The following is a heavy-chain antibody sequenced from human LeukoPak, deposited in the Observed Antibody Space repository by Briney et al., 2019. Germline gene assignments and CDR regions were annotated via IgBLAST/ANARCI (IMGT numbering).Heavy chain of an antibody. J-gene: IGHJ4*02. CDR1: GGSISSYY. CDR2: IYYSGST. CDR3: ARASLATILFDY. Sequence: SETLSPTCTVSGGSISSYYWSWIRQPPGKGLEWIGYIYYSGSTNYNPSLKSRVTISVDTSKNQFSLKLSSVTAADTAVYYCARASLATILFDYWGQGTLVTVSS. V-gene: IGHV4-59*01. D-gene: IGHD5-24*01.